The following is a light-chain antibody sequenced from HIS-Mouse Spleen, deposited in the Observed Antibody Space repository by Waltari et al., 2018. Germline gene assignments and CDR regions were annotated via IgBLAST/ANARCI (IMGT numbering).Light chain of an antibody. CDR1: QSVSSN. CDR2: GAS. Sequence: EIVMTQSPATLPVSPGERATLSCRASQSVSSNLAWYQQKPGQAPRLLIYGASTRATGIPARVSGSGSGTEFTLTISSLQSEDFAVYYCQQYNNWWTFGQGTKVEIK. V-gene: IGKV3-15*01. J-gene: IGKJ1*01. CDR3: QQYNNWWT.